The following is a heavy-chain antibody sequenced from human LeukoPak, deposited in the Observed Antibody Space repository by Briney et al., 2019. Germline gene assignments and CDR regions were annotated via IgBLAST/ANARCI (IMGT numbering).Heavy chain of an antibody. CDR3: AREGTGYDFSSTIHWFDP. V-gene: IGHV1-2*02. J-gene: IGHJ5*02. CDR1: GYTFTGYY. Sequence: GASVKVSCKASGYTFTGYYMHWVRQAPGQGLEWMGWINPNSGGTNYAQQFQGRVTMTRDASISTPYMEVSRLRSDDTAVYYCAREGTGYDFSSTIHWFDPWGQGTLVTVSS. CDR2: INPNSGGT. D-gene: IGHD3-3*01.